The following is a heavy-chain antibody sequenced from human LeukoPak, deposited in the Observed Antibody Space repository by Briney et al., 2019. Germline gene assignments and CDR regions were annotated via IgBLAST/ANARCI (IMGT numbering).Heavy chain of an antibody. CDR1: GYTFTSYY. V-gene: IGHV1-46*01. D-gene: IGHD2-21*02. Sequence: ASVKVSCKASGYTFTSYYMHWVRQAPGQGLEWMGIINPSGGSTSCAQKFQGRVTMTRDTSTSTVYMELSSLRSEDTAVYYCARELEEHIVVVTATPFFDYWGQGTLVTVSS. CDR2: INPSGGST. J-gene: IGHJ4*02. CDR3: ARELEEHIVVVTATPFFDY.